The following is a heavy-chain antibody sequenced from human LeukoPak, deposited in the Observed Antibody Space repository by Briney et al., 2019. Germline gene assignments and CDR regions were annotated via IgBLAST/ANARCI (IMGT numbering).Heavy chain of an antibody. V-gene: IGHV3-23*01. Sequence: PGGSLRLSCAASGFTFSSYGMSWVRQAPGKGLEWVSAISGSGGSTYYADSVKGRFTISRDNSKNTLYLQMNSLRAEDTAVYYCARDTNYYDSSGYSESWFDPWGQGTLVTVSS. CDR1: GFTFSSYG. J-gene: IGHJ5*02. CDR3: ARDTNYYDSSGYSESWFDP. CDR2: ISGSGGST. D-gene: IGHD3-22*01.